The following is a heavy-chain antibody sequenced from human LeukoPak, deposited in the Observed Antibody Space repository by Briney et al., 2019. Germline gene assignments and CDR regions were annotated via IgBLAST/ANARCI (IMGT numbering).Heavy chain of an antibody. Sequence: ASVKVSCKASGYTFTSYYMHWVRQAPGQGLEWMGIINPSGGSTSYAQKFQGRVTMTRDTSTSTVYMELSSLRSEDTAVYYCARDSHCSSTSCPPEYYFGYWGQGTLVTVSS. CDR2: INPSGGST. V-gene: IGHV1-46*01. J-gene: IGHJ4*02. CDR1: GYTFTSYY. CDR3: ARDSHCSSTSCPPEYYFGY. D-gene: IGHD2-2*01.